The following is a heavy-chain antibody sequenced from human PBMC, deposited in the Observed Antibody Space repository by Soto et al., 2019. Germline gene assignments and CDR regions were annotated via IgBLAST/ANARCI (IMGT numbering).Heavy chain of an antibody. Sequence: SETLSLTCTVSGGSIISSSYYFGCIRQPPGKGLEWIGSIYYSGSTYYNPSLKSRVTISVDTSKNQFSLKLSSVTAADTAVYYCARPDYGDYGWYFDLWGRGTLVTVSS. CDR1: GGSIISSSYY. CDR2: IYYSGST. V-gene: IGHV4-39*01. D-gene: IGHD4-17*01. J-gene: IGHJ2*01. CDR3: ARPDYGDYGWYFDL.